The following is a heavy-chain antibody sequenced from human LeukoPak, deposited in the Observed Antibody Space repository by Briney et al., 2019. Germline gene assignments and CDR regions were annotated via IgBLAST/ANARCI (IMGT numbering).Heavy chain of an antibody. J-gene: IGHJ3*02. Sequence: PSETLSLTCAVYGGSFSDYYWSWIRQPPGKGLEWIGEINHSGSTNYNPSLKSRVTISVDTSKNQFSLKLSSVTAADTAVYYCAAYQLPYSDAFDIWGKGTMVTVSS. V-gene: IGHV4-34*01. CDR3: AAYQLPYSDAFDI. D-gene: IGHD2-2*02. CDR1: GGSFSDYY. CDR2: INHSGST.